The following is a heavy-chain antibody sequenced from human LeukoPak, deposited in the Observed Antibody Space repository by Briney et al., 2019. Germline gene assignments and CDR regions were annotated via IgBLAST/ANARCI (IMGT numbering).Heavy chain of an antibody. J-gene: IGHJ6*03. CDR1: GFTFSRYW. CDR2: IKQDGSEK. CDR3: GRYGLGYYYMDV. V-gene: IGHV3-7*01. Sequence: PGGSLRLSCAASGFTFSRYWMSWVRQAPGKGLEWVANIKQDGSEKDYVDPVKGRFTISRDNAKNSLYLQMNSLTAEDTAVYYCGRYGLGYYYMDVWGKGTTVTVSS. D-gene: IGHD6-19*01.